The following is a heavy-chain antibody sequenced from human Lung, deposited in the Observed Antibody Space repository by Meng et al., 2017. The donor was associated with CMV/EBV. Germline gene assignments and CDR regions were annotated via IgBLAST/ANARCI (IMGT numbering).Heavy chain of an antibody. D-gene: IGHD2-8*01. J-gene: IGHJ3*02. CDR1: GCTFSSYA. V-gene: IGHV1-69*05. CDR3: ASRVEVNGAFDI. Sequence: SVKVSCKASGCTFSSYAISWVRQAPGQGLEWMGGIIPIFGTANYAQKFQGRVTITTDESTSTAYMELSSLRSEDTAVYYCASRVEVNGAFDIWGQGTMVTVSS. CDR2: IIPIFGTA.